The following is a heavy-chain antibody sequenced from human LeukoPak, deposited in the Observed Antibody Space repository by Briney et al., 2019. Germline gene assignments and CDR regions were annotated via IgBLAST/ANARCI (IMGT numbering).Heavy chain of an antibody. CDR3: ARGPRNYDYVWGSYRYTLTTFDY. J-gene: IGHJ4*02. D-gene: IGHD3-16*02. CDR2: IYPGDSDT. CDR1: GYSFTSYW. V-gene: IGHV5-51*01. Sequence: GESLKISCKGSGYSFTSYWIGWVRQMPGKGLEWMGIIYPGDSDTRYSPSFQGQVTISADKSISTAYLQWSSLKASDTAMYYCARGPRNYDYVWGSYRYTLTTFDYWGKGTLVTVSS.